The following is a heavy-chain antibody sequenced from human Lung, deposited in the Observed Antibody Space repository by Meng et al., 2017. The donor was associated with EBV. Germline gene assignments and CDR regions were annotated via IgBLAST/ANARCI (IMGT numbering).Heavy chain of an antibody. V-gene: IGHV3-23*01. CDR2: ISGSGGST. J-gene: IGHJ4*02. Sequence: VLGLGSGGGLVQPGGPLRLYCASSGFTFSSYAMRWVRQAPGKGLEWVSAISGSGGSTYYADSVKGRFTISRDNSKNTLYLQMNSLRAEDTAVYYCAKERIAVAGIFDYWGQGTLVTVSS. CDR3: AKERIAVAGIFDY. CDR1: GFTFSSYA. D-gene: IGHD6-19*01.